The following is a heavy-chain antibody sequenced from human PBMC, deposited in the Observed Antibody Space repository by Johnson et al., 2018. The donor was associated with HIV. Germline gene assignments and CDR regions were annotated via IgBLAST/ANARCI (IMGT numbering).Heavy chain of an antibody. Sequence: VQLVESGGGVVQPGRSLRLSCVASGFSVSCNYMSWVRQAPGKGLEWVSVIYSGGSTYYADSVKGRFTISRDNSKNTLYLQMNSLNTEDTAVYYCAKDYSNYPQDAFDIWGQGTMVTVSS. CDR2: IYSGGST. D-gene: IGHD4-11*01. CDR1: GFSVSCNY. CDR3: AKDYSNYPQDAFDI. V-gene: IGHV3-66*01. J-gene: IGHJ3*02.